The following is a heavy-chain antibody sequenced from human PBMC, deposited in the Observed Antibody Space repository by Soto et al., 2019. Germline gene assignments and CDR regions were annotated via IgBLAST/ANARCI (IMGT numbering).Heavy chain of an antibody. V-gene: IGHV4-34*01. CDR2: INHSGST. J-gene: IGHJ4*02. D-gene: IGHD3-22*01. Sequence: SETLSLTCAVYGGSFSGYYWSWIRQPPGKGVEGIGEINHSGSTNYNPSLKSRVTISVDTSKNQFSLKLSSVTAADTAVYYCARGTVHRSNYYDSSGKYFDYWGQGTLVTVSS. CDR1: GGSFSGYY. CDR3: ARGTVHRSNYYDSSGKYFDY.